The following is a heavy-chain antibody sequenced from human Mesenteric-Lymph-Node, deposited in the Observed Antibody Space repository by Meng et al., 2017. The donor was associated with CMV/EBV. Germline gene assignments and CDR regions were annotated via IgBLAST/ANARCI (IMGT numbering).Heavy chain of an antibody. Sequence: FRSYAMHWVPQAPGEGLELMASISYDGNTKSYTASVEGRFTISRDNSKNTLYLQMNSLRPEDTAVYFCARGAHCSGGTCYLSNWLDPWGQGTLVTVSS. CDR1: FRSYA. CDR3: ARGAHCSGGTCYLSNWLDP. V-gene: IGHV3-30-3*01. CDR2: ISYDGNTK. J-gene: IGHJ5*02. D-gene: IGHD2-15*01.